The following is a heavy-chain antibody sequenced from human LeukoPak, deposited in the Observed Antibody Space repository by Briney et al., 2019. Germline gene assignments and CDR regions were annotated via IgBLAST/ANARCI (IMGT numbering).Heavy chain of an antibody. CDR2: IASSGSTI. J-gene: IGHJ4*02. V-gene: IGHV3-48*03. CDR1: GFTFSSYE. CDR3: AKNDWSSSFYFDY. D-gene: IGHD3-9*01. Sequence: GGSLRLSCAASGFTFSSYEMNWVRQAPGKGLEWVSYIASSGSTIYYADSVKGRFTISRDNAKNSLYLQMNSLRAEDTAVYYCAKNDWSSSFYFDYWGQGTLVTVSS.